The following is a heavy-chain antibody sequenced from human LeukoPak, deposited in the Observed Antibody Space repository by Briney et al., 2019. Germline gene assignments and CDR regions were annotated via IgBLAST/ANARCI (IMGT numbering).Heavy chain of an antibody. V-gene: IGHV4-4*07. CDR2: IYTSGST. Sequence: SETLSLTCTVSGGSISSYYWSWIRQPAGKGPEWIGRIYTSGSTNYNPSLKSRVTMSVDTSKNQFSLKLSSVTAADTAVYYCAREVNMVRGVIITKYYYYYYMDVWGKGTTVTVSS. CDR3: AREVNMVRGVIITKYYYYYYMDV. J-gene: IGHJ6*03. D-gene: IGHD3-10*01. CDR1: GGSISSYY.